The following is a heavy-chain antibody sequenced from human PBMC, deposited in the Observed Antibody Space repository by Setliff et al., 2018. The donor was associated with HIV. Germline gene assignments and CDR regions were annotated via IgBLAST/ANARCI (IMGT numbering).Heavy chain of an antibody. D-gene: IGHD3-22*01. J-gene: IGHJ3*02. Sequence: VKVSCKASGGTFSNYGMSWVRQAPGQGLEWMGGIIPISGTANYAQKFQGRVTMTRDTSTSTVYMELSSLRSEDTAVYYCARVATMIVLDVFDIWGQGTMVTVSS. CDR3: ARVATMIVLDVFDI. CDR2: IIPISGTA. V-gene: IGHV1-69*05. CDR1: GGTFSNYG.